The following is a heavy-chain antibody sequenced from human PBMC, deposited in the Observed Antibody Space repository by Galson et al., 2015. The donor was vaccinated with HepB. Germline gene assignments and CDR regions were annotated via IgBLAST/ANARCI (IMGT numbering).Heavy chain of an antibody. CDR1: GFTFSSYA. Sequence: SLRLSCAASGFTFSSYAMNRVRQAPGKGLEWVSGIGVNDGSIYYANSVKGRFTISRDNSKNTLYLQVNGLRVEDTAIYYCAKGRPVRPPEHRGYDLPDYWGQGTLVTVSS. CDR2: IGVNDGSI. J-gene: IGHJ4*02. D-gene: IGHD5-12*01. V-gene: IGHV3-23*01. CDR3: AKGRPVRPPEHRGYDLPDY.